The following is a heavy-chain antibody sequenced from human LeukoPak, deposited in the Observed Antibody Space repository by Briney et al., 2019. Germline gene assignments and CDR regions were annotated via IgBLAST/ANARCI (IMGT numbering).Heavy chain of an antibody. CDR1: GRSIRSVY. CDR2: IYATDLT. CDR3: ARGFGSGTSPIDL. V-gene: IGHV4-4*07. J-gene: IGHJ5*02. D-gene: IGHD3-10*01. Sequence: SETLSLTCTVSGRSIRSVYWNWIRQSAGKGLEWIGRIYATDLTNYNPSLKSRVTLSVDMSKNELSLTLKPVTAADTAVYYCARGFGSGTSPIDLWGQGALVTVSS.